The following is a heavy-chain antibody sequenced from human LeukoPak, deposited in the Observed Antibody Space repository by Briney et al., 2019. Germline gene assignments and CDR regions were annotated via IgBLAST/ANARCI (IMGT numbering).Heavy chain of an antibody. Sequence: ASVKVSCKASGYTFTSYDINWVRQATGQGLEWMGWMNPNSGNTGYAQKFQGRVTMTRNTSISTAYMELSSLRSEDTAVYYCARVRASMVRGARHYYYYGMDVWGQGTTVTVSS. J-gene: IGHJ6*02. CDR1: GYTFTSYD. CDR3: ARVRASMVRGARHYYYYGMDV. CDR2: MNPNSGNT. V-gene: IGHV1-8*01. D-gene: IGHD3-10*01.